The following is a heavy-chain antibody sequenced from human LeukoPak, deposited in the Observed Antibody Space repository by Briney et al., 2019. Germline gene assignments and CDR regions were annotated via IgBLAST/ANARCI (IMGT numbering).Heavy chain of an antibody. Sequence: GGSLRLSCAASGFTVSSSYMSWVRQAPGKGLEWVTVIYSGGSTYYADSVKGRFTISRDNSKNTLYLQMNSLRAEDTAVYYCARATYYYDTSGYYYWGQGTLVTVSS. CDR2: IYSGGST. CDR1: GFTVSSSY. J-gene: IGHJ4*02. CDR3: ARATYYYDTSGYYY. D-gene: IGHD3-22*01. V-gene: IGHV3-53*01.